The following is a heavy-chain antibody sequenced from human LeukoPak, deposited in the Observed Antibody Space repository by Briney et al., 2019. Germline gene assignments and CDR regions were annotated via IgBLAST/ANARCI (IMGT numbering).Heavy chain of an antibody. V-gene: IGHV3-15*01. J-gene: IGHJ4*02. D-gene: IGHD3-10*01. CDR1: GFTFGDYA. CDR3: TTVYGSGSYYNGYFDY. Sequence: GGSLRLSCTGSGFTFGDYAMSWVRQAPGKGLEWVGRIKSKTDGGTTDYAAPVKGRFTISRDDSKNTLYLQMNSLKTEDTAVYYCTTVYGSGSYYNGYFDYWGQGTLVTVSS. CDR2: IKSKTDGGTT.